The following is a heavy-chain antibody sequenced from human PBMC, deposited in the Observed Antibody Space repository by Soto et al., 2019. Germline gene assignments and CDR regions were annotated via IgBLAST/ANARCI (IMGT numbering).Heavy chain of an antibody. J-gene: IGHJ6*02. CDR2: IYYSGIT. V-gene: IGHV4-59*01. D-gene: IGHD6-13*01. CDR1: GCSISSYY. Sequence: SETLSLTCTGSGCSISSYYWSWIRQPPWKGLEWIGYIYYSGITNYNPSLKSRVTISVDTSKNQFSLKLSSVTAADTAVYYWGSDRLAAAGHYYCYGIDFWGQGTTVAVSS. CDR3: GSDRLAAAGHYYCYGIDF.